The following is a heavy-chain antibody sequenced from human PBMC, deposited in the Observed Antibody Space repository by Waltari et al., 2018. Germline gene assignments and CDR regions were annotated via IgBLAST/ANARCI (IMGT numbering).Heavy chain of an antibody. V-gene: IGHV4-4*07. D-gene: IGHD1-26*01. J-gene: IGHJ6*03. CDR2: IYTSGST. Sequence: QVQLQESGPGLVKPSETLSLTCTVSGASISSYYWSWIRQPAGKGLEWIGRIYTSGSTNYNPSLKSRVTMSVDTSKNQFSLKLSSVTAADTAVYYCARGGSSGSYFNYYYMDVWGKGTTVTVSS. CDR3: ARGGSSGSYFNYYYMDV. CDR1: GASISSYY.